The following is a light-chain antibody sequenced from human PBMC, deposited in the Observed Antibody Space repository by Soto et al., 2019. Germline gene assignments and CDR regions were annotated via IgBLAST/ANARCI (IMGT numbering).Light chain of an antibody. Sequence: QSVLTQPPSASGTPGQRVTTSCSGSSSNIGRNSVNWYQHLPGTAPKLLIYGNNQRPSGVPDRFSGSKSGTSASLAISGLQSEDEAEYYCAAWDDSLNALLFGGGTKLTVL. CDR3: AAWDDSLNALL. J-gene: IGLJ2*01. CDR1: SSNIGRNS. CDR2: GNN. V-gene: IGLV1-44*01.